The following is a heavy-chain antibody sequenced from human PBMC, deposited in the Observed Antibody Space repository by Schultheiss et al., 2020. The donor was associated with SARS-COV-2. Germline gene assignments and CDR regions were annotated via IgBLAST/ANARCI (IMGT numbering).Heavy chain of an antibody. Sequence: ASVKVSCKASGYTFTSYYMHWVRQAPGQGLEWMGIINPSGGSTSYAQKFQGRVTMTRDTSTSTVYMELSSLRSEDTAVYYCARDIVVVPAAIVYYYGMDVWGQGTTVTVSS. CDR1: GYTFTSYY. V-gene: IGHV1-46*01. CDR2: INPSGGST. D-gene: IGHD2-2*01. CDR3: ARDIVVVPAAIVYYYGMDV. J-gene: IGHJ6*02.